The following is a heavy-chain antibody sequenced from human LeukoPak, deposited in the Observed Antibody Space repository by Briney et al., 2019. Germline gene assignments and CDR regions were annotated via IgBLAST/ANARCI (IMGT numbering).Heavy chain of an antibody. J-gene: IGHJ4*02. CDR1: GFTFNSYA. Sequence: GRSLRLSCAASGFTFNSYAVHWVRQAPGKGLEWVAVISYDGGNKFYADSVKGRFTISRDNSKNTLDLQMSSLRAEDTAIYYCARDQLAYSGYDTLFAYWGQGTLVTVSS. CDR3: ARDQLAYSGYDTLFAY. CDR2: ISYDGGNK. D-gene: IGHD5-12*01. V-gene: IGHV3-30*04.